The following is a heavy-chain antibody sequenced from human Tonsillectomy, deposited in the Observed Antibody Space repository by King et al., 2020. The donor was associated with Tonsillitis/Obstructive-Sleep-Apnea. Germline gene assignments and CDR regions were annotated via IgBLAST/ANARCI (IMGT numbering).Heavy chain of an antibody. CDR1: GGGVRGYD. CDR2: SKQRGDT. V-gene: IGHV4-34*01. CDR3: ARGGGDSRWNYMDV. Sequence: VQIQQGGAGVLKLSENLSRNCGVDGGGVRGYDGRGIGQAPGKGREWMGESKQRGDTKYNPSLKSRVSMSEDTSKNQFSLKLSPVTVADTAVYYCARGGGDSRWNYMDVWGKGTTVTVSS. D-gene: IGHD3-16*01. J-gene: IGHJ6*03.